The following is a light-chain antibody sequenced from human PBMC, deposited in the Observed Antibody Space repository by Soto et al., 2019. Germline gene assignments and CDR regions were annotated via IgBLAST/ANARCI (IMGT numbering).Light chain of an antibody. CDR2: EDN. CDR1: SGSIASNY. Sequence: FMLTQPHSMSESPGQTVTISCTRSSGSIASNYVQWYQQRPGSAPTTVIYEDNQRPSGVPDRFSGSIDSSSNSASLTISGLKTEDEADYYCQSYDSSNVVFGGGTKLTVL. J-gene: IGLJ2*01. V-gene: IGLV6-57*04. CDR3: QSYDSSNVV.